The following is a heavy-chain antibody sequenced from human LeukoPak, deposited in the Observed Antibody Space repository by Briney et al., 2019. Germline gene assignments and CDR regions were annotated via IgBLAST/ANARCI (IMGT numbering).Heavy chain of an antibody. D-gene: IGHD4-17*01. Sequence: ASAKDSCKVSGYTLTELSMHWVRQAPGKGLEWMGGFDPEDGETIYAQKFQGRVTMTEDTSTDTAYMEPSGLRSEDTAVYYCAISTTTVTVFDYWSQGTLVTVSS. CDR2: FDPEDGET. V-gene: IGHV1-24*01. CDR3: AISTTTVTVFDY. J-gene: IGHJ4*02. CDR1: GYTLTELS.